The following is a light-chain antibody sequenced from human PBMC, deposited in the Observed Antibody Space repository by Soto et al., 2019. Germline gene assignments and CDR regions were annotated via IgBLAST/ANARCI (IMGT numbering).Light chain of an antibody. CDR1: QSISIW. J-gene: IGKJ1*01. Sequence: DIQMTQSPSTLSASVGDRVTITCRASQSISIWLAWYQQKPGKAPKILIYKASSLESGVTSRFSGSGSGTDFTLTISSLQPDDFATYYCQQYSTYTPRTFGQGTKVEIK. CDR3: QQYSTYTPRT. V-gene: IGKV1-5*03. CDR2: KAS.